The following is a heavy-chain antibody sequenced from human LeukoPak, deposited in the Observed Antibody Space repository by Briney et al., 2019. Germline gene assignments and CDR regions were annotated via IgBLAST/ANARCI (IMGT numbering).Heavy chain of an antibody. Sequence: GGSLRLSCAASGFTFSSYEMNWVRQAPGKGLEGVSYISSSGSTIYYADSVKGRFTISRDNAKNSLYLQMNSLRAEDTAVYYCARDDHTLYYYYGMDVWGQGTTVTVSS. CDR2: ISSSGSTI. V-gene: IGHV3-48*03. CDR3: ARDDHTLYYYYGMDV. J-gene: IGHJ6*02. CDR1: GFTFSSYE. D-gene: IGHD1-14*01.